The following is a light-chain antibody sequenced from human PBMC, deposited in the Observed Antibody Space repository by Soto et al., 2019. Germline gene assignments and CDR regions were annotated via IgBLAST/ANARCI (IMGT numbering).Light chain of an antibody. J-gene: IGKJ5*01. CDR2: AAS. Sequence: EIVLTQSPGALSLSPGDIATLPCCSSESIGAYLAWHQQRPGQAPRLLIYAASRRASGTPHRFSGSGSERAFTLAIRGLEPADFGVYYCQQYVTSPSINVGQGTRRAIK. CDR3: QQYVTSPSIN. CDR1: ESIGAY. V-gene: IGKV3-20*01.